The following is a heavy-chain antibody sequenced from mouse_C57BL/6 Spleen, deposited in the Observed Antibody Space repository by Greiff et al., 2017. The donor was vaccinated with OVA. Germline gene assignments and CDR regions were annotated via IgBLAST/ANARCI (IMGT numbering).Heavy chain of an antibody. V-gene: IGHV1-39*01. Sequence: EVQLQQSGPELVKPGASVKISCKASGYSFTDYNMNWVKQSNGKSLEWIGVITPNYGTTSYNQKFKGKATLTVDKSSSTAYMQLNSLTSEDSAVNYCENSNYETWFAYWGQGALVTVSA. J-gene: IGHJ3*01. CDR2: ITPNYGTT. CDR3: ENSNYETWFAY. CDR1: GYSFTDYN. D-gene: IGHD2-5*01.